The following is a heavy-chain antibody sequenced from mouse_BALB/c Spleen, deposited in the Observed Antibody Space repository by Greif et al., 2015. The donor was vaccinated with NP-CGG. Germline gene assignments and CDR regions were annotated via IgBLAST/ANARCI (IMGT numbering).Heavy chain of an antibody. CDR3: ASYYGSSDFEY. V-gene: IGHV1-7*01. CDR1: GYTFTSYW. Sequence: QVQLQQPGAELAKPGASVKMSCRASGYTFTSYWMHWGKQRPGQGLEWIGYINPSTGYTEYNQKFKDKATLTADKSSSTAYMQLSSLTAEDFAVYYCASYYGSSDFEYWGQGTTLTVSS. D-gene: IGHD1-1*01. J-gene: IGHJ2*01. CDR2: INPSTGYT.